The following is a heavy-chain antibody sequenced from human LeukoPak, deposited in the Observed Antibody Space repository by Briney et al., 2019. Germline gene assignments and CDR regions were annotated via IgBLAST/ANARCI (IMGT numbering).Heavy chain of an antibody. Sequence: ASVKVSCKASGYTFIGYYMHWVRQAPGQGPEWMGWINPNSGDTNYAQKFQDRVSMTRDTSITTAYMELSSLRSDDTAVYYCAREGFDYWSQGTLVTVSS. CDR3: AREGFDY. J-gene: IGHJ4*02. CDR1: GYTFIGYY. CDR2: INPNSGDT. V-gene: IGHV1-2*02.